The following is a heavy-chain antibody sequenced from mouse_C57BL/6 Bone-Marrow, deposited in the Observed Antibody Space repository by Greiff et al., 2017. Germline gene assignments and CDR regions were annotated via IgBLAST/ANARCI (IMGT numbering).Heavy chain of an antibody. CDR1: GYTFTDYE. J-gene: IGHJ3*01. V-gene: IGHV1-15*01. CDR2: IDPETGGT. CDR3: TRYGNCRFAY. D-gene: IGHD2-1*01. Sequence: QVQLQQPGAELVRPGASVTLSCKASGYTFTDYEMHWVKQTPVHGLEWIGAIDPETGGTAYNQKFKGKAILTADKSSSTAYMELRSLTSEDSAVYYCTRYGNCRFAYWGQGTLVTVSA.